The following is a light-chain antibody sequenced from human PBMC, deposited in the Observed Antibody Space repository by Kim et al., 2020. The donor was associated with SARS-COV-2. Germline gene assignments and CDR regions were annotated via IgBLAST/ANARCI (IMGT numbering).Light chain of an antibody. CDR2: EVT. Sequence: QSVTISFTGTSSDVGGYNYVSWYQQYPGKAPNLMIYEVTKRPSGVPDRFSGSKSGNTASLTVSGLQAEDEADYYCSSYAGSNNFVVFGGGTQLTVL. V-gene: IGLV2-8*01. CDR3: SSYAGSNNFVV. J-gene: IGLJ2*01. CDR1: SSDVGGYNY.